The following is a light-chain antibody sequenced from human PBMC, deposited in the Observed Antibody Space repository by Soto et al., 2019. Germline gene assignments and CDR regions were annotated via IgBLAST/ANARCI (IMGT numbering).Light chain of an antibody. Sequence: QSVLTQPASVSGSPGQSITISCTGTSSDVGAYNFVSWHQHHPGKAPKLMIYNVYDRPSGISYRFSGSKSGNTASLTVSGLQAEDEADYYCSSYAGSNNYVFGTGTKVTVL. CDR2: NVY. V-gene: IGLV2-14*01. CDR1: SSDVGAYNF. CDR3: SSYAGSNNYV. J-gene: IGLJ1*01.